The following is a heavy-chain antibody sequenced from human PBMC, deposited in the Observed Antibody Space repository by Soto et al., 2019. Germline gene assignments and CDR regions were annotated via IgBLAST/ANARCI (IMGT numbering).Heavy chain of an antibody. CDR3: ARQVLLWFGELFSGIDY. Sequence: SETLSLTCTVSGGSISSSSYYWGWIRQPPGKGLEWIGSIYYSGSTYYNPSLKSRVTISVDTSKNQFSLKLSSVTAADTAVYYCARQVLLWFGELFSGIDYWGQGTLVTVSS. D-gene: IGHD3-10*01. CDR2: IYYSGST. V-gene: IGHV4-39*01. CDR1: GGSISSSSYY. J-gene: IGHJ4*02.